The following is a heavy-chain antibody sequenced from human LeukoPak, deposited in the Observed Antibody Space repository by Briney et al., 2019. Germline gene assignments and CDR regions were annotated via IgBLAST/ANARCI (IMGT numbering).Heavy chain of an antibody. Sequence: QPGGSLRLSCSASGFTFSSYAMHWVRQAPGKGLESVSAISSSGGSTYYADSVKGRFTISRDNSKNTLYLQMSSLRAEDTAVYYCVKNIVGATTFADYWGQGTLVTVSS. J-gene: IGHJ4*02. D-gene: IGHD1-26*01. V-gene: IGHV3-64D*06. CDR1: GFTFSSYA. CDR3: VKNIVGATTFADY. CDR2: ISSSGGST.